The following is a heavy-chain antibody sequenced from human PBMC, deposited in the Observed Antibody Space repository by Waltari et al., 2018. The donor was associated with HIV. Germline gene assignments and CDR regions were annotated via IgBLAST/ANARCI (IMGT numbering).Heavy chain of an antibody. CDR3: AGENGYSSRGGTQNYGMDV. CDR1: GFTFSSYG. V-gene: IGHV3-30*03. D-gene: IGHD6-19*01. Sequence: QVQLVESGGGVVQPGRSLRLSCAASGFTFSSYGMHWVRQAPGKGLEWVAVISYDGSNEYYADAVKGRFTISRDNSKNTLYLQMNSLRVEDTAVYYCAGENGYSSRGGTQNYGMDVWGQGTTVTVS. CDR2: ISYDGSNE. J-gene: IGHJ6*02.